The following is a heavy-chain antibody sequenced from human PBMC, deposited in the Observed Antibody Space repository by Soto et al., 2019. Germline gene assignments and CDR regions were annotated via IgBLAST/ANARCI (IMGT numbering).Heavy chain of an antibody. CDR1: GYTFTSYD. CDR3: ARWYQLPNDYGMDV. Sequence: QVQLVQSGAEVKKPGASVKVSCKASGYTFTSYDINWVRQATGQGLEWMGWMNPNSGNTGYAQKFQGRVTMTRNTSISTADMELSSLRSEDTAVYYCARWYQLPNDYGMDVWGQGTTVTVSS. CDR2: MNPNSGNT. D-gene: IGHD2-2*01. V-gene: IGHV1-8*01. J-gene: IGHJ6*02.